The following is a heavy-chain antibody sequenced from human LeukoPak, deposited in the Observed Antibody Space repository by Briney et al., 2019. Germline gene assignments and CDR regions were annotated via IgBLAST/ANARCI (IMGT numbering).Heavy chain of an antibody. CDR3: ARDRRYYFDY. CDR2: IPYDSIYR. J-gene: IGHJ4*02. V-gene: IGHV3-30*01. Sequence: TGGSLRLSCAASGFTFSHYPMHWVRQAPGKGLEWLAVIPYDSIYRYYADSVKGRFTISRGDSNNTLYLQIDSLRPEDMAMYFCARDRRYYFDYWGQGTLVTVSS. CDR1: GFTFSHYP.